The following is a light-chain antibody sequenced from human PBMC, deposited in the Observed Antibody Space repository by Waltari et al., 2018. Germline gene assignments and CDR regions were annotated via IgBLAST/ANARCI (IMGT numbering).Light chain of an antibody. CDR3: QKYDRLPAT. J-gene: IGKJ1*01. CDR1: QSVSRF. Sequence: EIVLTQSPGTLSLSPGERGTLSCRASQSVSRFLAWYQQKPGQAPRLLIYCAYTSATGLPDRFSGSGSGTDFSLNISRLEPEDFAVYYCQKYDRLPATFGQGTKVEIK. V-gene: IGKV3-20*01. CDR2: CAY.